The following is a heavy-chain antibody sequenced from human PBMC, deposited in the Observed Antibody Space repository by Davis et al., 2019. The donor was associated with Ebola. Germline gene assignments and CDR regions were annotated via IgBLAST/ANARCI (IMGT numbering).Heavy chain of an antibody. D-gene: IGHD3-10*01. Sequence: MPSETLSLTCTVSGGSISSYYWSWIRQPPGKGLEWIGYIYYSGSTNYNPSLKSRVTISVGTSKNQFSLKLSSVTAADTAVYYCARDFRYPRGASWFDPWGQGTLVTVSS. J-gene: IGHJ5*02. CDR2: IYYSGST. V-gene: IGHV4-59*01. CDR1: GGSISSYY. CDR3: ARDFRYPRGASWFDP.